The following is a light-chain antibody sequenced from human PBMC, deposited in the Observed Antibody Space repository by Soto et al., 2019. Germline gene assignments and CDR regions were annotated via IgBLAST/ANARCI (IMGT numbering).Light chain of an antibody. CDR1: QSVSSTK. V-gene: IGKV3-20*01. Sequence: EIVLTQSPVTLSLSPWESATVSCRPSQSVSSTKFAWYQQKPGQAPRVLLYGASSRAPGIPDRFGGSGSGTNFTLTISRLEPEDSAVYYCQQYDSPWWTFGQGTKVDIK. J-gene: IGKJ1*01. CDR2: GAS. CDR3: QQYDSPWWT.